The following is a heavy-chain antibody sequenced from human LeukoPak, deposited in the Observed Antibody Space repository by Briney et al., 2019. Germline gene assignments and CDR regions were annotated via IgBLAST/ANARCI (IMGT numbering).Heavy chain of an antibody. CDR1: GFTFSSYS. V-gene: IGHV3-21*01. J-gene: IGHJ4*02. Sequence: GGSLRLSCAASGFTFSSYSMNWVRQAPGKGLEWVSSISSSSSYIYYADSVKGRFTISRDNAKNSLYLQMNSQRAEDTAVYYCARAGDDFWSDSPFDYWGQGTLVTVSS. CDR3: ARAGDDFWSDSPFDY. D-gene: IGHD3-3*01. CDR2: ISSSSSYI.